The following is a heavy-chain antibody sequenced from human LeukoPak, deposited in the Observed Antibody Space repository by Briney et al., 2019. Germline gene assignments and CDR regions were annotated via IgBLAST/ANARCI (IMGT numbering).Heavy chain of an antibody. CDR1: GGSISSGSYY. V-gene: IGHV4-61*02. D-gene: IGHD2-2*01. Sequence: SQTLSLTCTVSGGSISSGSYYWSWIRQPAGKGLEWIGRIYTSGSTNYNPSLKSRVTISVDTSKNQFSLKLSSVTAADTAVYYCARRKGYCSSTSCPPWFDPWGQGTLVTVSS. J-gene: IGHJ5*02. CDR2: IYTSGST. CDR3: ARRKGYCSSTSCPPWFDP.